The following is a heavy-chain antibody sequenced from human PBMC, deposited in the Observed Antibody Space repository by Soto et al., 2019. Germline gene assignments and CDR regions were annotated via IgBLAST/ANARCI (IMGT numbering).Heavy chain of an antibody. J-gene: IGHJ6*02. CDR3: GSYQTASSAQTSIYSGMDV. CDR1: GGTFSSYA. Sequence: ASVKVSCKASGGTFSSYAISWVRQAPGQGLEWMGGIIPIFGTANYAQKFQGRVTITADESTSTAYMELSSLRSEDTAVYYCGSYQTASSAQTSIYSGMDVWGQGTPVTVSS. D-gene: IGHD3-22*01. CDR2: IIPIFGTA. V-gene: IGHV1-69*13.